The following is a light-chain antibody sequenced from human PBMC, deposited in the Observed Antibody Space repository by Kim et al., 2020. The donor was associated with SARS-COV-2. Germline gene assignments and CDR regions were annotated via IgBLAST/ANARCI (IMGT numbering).Light chain of an antibody. Sequence: EIVLTQSLGTLSLSPGERATLSCRASQSVSSNYLAWYQQKPGQAPRLLIYGASNRATGIPDKFTGSGSGTDFTLTISRLEPEDFAVYHCQQYGGSPPYTFGQGTKLEI. CDR3: QQYGGSPPYT. CDR2: GAS. V-gene: IGKV3-20*01. CDR1: QSVSSNY. J-gene: IGKJ2*01.